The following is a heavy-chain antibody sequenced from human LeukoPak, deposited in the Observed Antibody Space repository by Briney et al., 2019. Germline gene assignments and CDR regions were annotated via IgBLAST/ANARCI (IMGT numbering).Heavy chain of an antibody. CDR2: ISSSSSYI. CDR3: ARGPSSWYTHGGDY. CDR1: GFTFSSYS. V-gene: IGHV3-21*01. Sequence: PGGSLRLSCAASGFTFSSYSMNWVRQAPGKGLEWVSSISSSSSYIYYADSVKGRFTISRDNAKNSLYLQMNSLRAEDTAAYYCARGPSSWYTHGGDYWGQGTLVTVSS. J-gene: IGHJ4*02. D-gene: IGHD6-13*01.